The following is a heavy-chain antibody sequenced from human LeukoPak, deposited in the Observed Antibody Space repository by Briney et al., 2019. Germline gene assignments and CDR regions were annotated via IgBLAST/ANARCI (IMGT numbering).Heavy chain of an antibody. D-gene: IGHD3-9*01. CDR1: GFTFSDYY. CDR2: IKSKTDGGTT. V-gene: IGHV3-15*01. J-gene: IGHJ3*02. Sequence: GGSLRLSCAASGFTFSDYYMSWVRQAPGKGLEWVGRIKSKTDGGTTDYAAPVKGRFTISRDDSKNTLYLQMNSLKTEDTAVYYCTSYDILTGYDAFDIWGQGTMVTVSS. CDR3: TSYDILTGYDAFDI.